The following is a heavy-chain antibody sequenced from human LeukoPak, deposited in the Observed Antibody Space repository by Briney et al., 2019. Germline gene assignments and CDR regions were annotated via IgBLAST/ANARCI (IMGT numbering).Heavy chain of an antibody. Sequence: PGRSLRLSCAASGFTFSSYGMHWVRQAPGKGLEWVAVIWNDGSKKFYADSVKGRFTISRDNSKNTLSLQMNSLRAEDTAVYYCARPPGALRVPFDYWGQGTLVTVSS. J-gene: IGHJ4*02. CDR3: ARPPGALRVPFDY. D-gene: IGHD1-1*01. V-gene: IGHV3-33*01. CDR2: IWNDGSKK. CDR1: GFTFSSYG.